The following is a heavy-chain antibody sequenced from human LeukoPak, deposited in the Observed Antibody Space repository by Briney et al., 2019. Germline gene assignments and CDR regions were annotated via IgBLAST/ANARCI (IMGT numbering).Heavy chain of an antibody. V-gene: IGHV4-34*01. CDR2: INHSGST. D-gene: IGHD2-8*01. CDR1: GGSFSGYY. CDR3: ARGGGYCTNGVCYIDY. Sequence: SETLSLTCAVYGGSFSGYYWSWIRQPPGKGLEWIGEINHSGSTNYNPSLKSRVTISVDTSKNQFSLKLSSVTAAVTAVYYCARGGGYCTNGVCYIDYWGQGTLVTVSS. J-gene: IGHJ4*02.